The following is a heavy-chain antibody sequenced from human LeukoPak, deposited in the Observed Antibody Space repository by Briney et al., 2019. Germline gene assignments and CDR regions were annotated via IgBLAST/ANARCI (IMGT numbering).Heavy chain of an antibody. Sequence: SETLSLTCTVSGGSISSSFYYWGWIRQPPGKGLEWIGSIYHSGSTYYNPSLKSRVTISVDTSKNQFSLKLSSVTAADTAVYYCARDVHRVFNWFDPWGQGTLVTVSS. V-gene: IGHV4-39*07. CDR1: GGSISSSFYY. CDR3: ARDVHRVFNWFDP. CDR2: IYHSGST. D-gene: IGHD6-13*01. J-gene: IGHJ5*02.